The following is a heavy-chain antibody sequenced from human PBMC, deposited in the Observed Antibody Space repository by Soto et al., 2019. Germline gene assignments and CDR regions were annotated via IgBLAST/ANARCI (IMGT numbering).Heavy chain of an antibody. CDR2: ISYDGSNK. CDR3: AKDTGYSSSSGYYYYGMDV. J-gene: IGHJ6*02. D-gene: IGHD6-6*01. Sequence: VQLLESGGGLVQPGGSLRLSCAASGFTFSSYAMSWVRQAPGKGLEWVAVISYDGSNKYYADSVKGRFTISRDNSKNTLYLQMNSLRAEDTAVYYCAKDTGYSSSSGYYYYGMDVWGQGTTVTVSS. V-gene: IGHV3-30*18. CDR1: GFTFSSYA.